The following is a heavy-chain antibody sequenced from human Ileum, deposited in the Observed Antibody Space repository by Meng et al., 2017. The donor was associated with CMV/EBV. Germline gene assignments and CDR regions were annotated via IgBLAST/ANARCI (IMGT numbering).Heavy chain of an antibody. CDR2: IKIKANTYGT. CDR3: ARDHLGYPDS. V-gene: IGHV3-72*01. Sequence: CAASGFNFSEYYMDWVRQAPGKGLEWVGRIKIKANTYGTDYAASVKGRFTISRDDSKNSLFLQMNSLKTEDTAVYYCARDHLGYPDSWGQGTLVTVSS. J-gene: IGHJ5*01. CDR1: GFNFSEYY. D-gene: IGHD2-15*01.